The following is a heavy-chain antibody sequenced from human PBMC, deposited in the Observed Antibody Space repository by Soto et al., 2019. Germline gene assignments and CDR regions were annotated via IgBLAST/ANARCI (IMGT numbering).Heavy chain of an antibody. CDR3: ASHSGSSPEGRYYYGMDV. D-gene: IGHD1-26*01. Sequence: ASVKVSCKASGGTFSSYAISWVRQDPGQGLEWMGGIIPIFGTADYAQKFQGRVTITADESTSTAYMELSSLRSEDTAVYYCASHSGSSPEGRYYYGMDVWGQGTTVTVSS. CDR1: GGTFSSYA. J-gene: IGHJ6*02. V-gene: IGHV1-69*13. CDR2: IIPIFGTA.